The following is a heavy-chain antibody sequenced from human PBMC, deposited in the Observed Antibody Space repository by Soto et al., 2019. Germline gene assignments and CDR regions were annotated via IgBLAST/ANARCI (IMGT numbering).Heavy chain of an antibody. J-gene: IGHJ6*02. D-gene: IGHD6-6*01. CDR1: GFTFSSYA. CDR3: AKVGSPGPDYYYGMDV. V-gene: IGHV3-23*01. CDR2: ISGSGGST. Sequence: GGSLRLSCAASGFTFSSYAMSWVRQAPGKGLEWVSAISGSGGSTYYADSVKGRFTISRDNSKNTLYLQMNSLRAEDTAVYYCAKVGSPGPDYYYGMDVWGQGTTGTAP.